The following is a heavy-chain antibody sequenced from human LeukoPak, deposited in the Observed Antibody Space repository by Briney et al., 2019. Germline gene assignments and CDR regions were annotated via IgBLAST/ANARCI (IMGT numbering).Heavy chain of an antibody. Sequence: SETLSLTCTVSGDSITSYFWSWIRQPPGKGLEWVGYIFYSGITNYNPSLKSRVTISVDTSKNQFSLKLSSVTAADTAVYYCARRREYSSSSLYYYYYYMDVWGKGTTVTVSS. D-gene: IGHD6-6*01. CDR2: IFYSGIT. J-gene: IGHJ6*03. CDR3: ARRREYSSSSLYYYYYYMDV. V-gene: IGHV4-59*01. CDR1: GDSITSYF.